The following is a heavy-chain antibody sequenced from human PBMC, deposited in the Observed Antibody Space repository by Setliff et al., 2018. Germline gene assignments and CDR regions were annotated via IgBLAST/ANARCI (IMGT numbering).Heavy chain of an antibody. CDR3: ARDMGQPYYFES. J-gene: IGHJ4*02. CDR1: GASISSGHY. Sequence: SETLSPTCDVSGASISSGHYWGWIRQPPGKGLEWIATIYHKGRTYFNPSLQSRVTMSLDRSKRQFSLKLGSATAADTAVYYCARDMGQPYYFESWGLGTLVTVSS. D-gene: IGHD1-1*01. CDR2: IYHKGRT. V-gene: IGHV4-38-2*02.